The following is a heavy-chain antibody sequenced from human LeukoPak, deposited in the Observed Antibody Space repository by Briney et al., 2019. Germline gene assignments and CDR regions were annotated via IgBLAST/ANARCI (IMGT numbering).Heavy chain of an antibody. CDR2: ISTSGTT. J-gene: IGHJ3*01. CDR3: AGFLLVSVPHDPMDL. CDR1: GVSMSRYF. D-gene: IGHD2/OR15-2a*01. V-gene: IGHV4-4*07. Sequence: SETLSLTCTISGVSMSRYFWTWIRQPAGKGLGWIGRISTSGTTNYNPSLKSRVTMSLDTSKTPVSLRLTSVTTADTALYYCAGFLLVSVPHDPMDLWGQGTMVTVSS.